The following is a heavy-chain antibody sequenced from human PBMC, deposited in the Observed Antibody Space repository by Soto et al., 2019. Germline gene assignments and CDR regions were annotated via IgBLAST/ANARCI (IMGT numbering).Heavy chain of an antibody. V-gene: IGHV4-59*01. CDR2: IYYSGST. J-gene: IGHJ4*02. D-gene: IGHD3-16*01. Sequence: QVQLQESGPGLVKPSETLSLTCTVSGGSISSYYWSWIRQPPGKGLEWIGYIYYSGSTNYNHSLHTRVTIPVHTSRNQFSMKLSSVTAADTAVYYCARYDGRYWGQGTLVTVSS. CDR3: ARYDGRY. CDR1: GGSISSYY.